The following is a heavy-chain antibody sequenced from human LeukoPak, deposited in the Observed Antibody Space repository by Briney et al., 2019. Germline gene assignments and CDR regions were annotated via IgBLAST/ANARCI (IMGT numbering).Heavy chain of an antibody. J-gene: IGHJ3*02. CDR1: GFTFSSYA. D-gene: IGHD6-19*01. CDR2: TRNSDNNM. V-gene: IGHV3-48*04. Sequence: PGGSLRLSCAASGFTFSSYAMHWVRQAPGKGLEWVSYTRNSDNNMFYADSVKGRFTISRDNAKYSVYLQMNSLRAEDTAVYYCARRIAGDGSHAFDIWGQGTMVTVSS. CDR3: ARRIAGDGSHAFDI.